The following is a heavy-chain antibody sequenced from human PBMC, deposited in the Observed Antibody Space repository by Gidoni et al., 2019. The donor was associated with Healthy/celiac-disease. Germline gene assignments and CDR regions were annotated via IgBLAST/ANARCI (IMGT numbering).Heavy chain of an antibody. V-gene: IGHV3-21*01. CDR1: GFTFSSYS. CDR2: ISSSSIYI. D-gene: IGHD6-19*01. Sequence: EVQLVESGGGLVKPGGSLRLSCAASGFTFSSYSMNWVRQAPGKGLEWVPSISSSSIYISYADLVKGRFTIPRENVKNPMYLQMNRLRVEDTALYYCARSQAVACFPGYFDFWGQGTLVTGSS. CDR3: ARSQAVACFPGYFDF. J-gene: IGHJ4*02.